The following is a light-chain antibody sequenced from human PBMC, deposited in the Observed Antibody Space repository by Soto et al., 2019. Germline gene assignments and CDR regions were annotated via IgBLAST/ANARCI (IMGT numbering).Light chain of an antibody. CDR3: EQYGSSPRT. CDR2: GAS. Sequence: EIVLTQSPGPLSLSPGERATLSCRASQSLSSSYLAWYQQNPGQAPRLLMYGASNIATGVPDRFSGSGSGTEFTLTISRLEPEDCAVYYCEQYGSSPRTFGQGTKVEIK. V-gene: IGKV3-20*01. J-gene: IGKJ1*01. CDR1: QSLSSSY.